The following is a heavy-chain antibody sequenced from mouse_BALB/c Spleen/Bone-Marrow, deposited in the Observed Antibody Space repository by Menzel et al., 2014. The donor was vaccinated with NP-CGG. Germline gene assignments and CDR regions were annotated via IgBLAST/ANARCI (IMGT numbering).Heavy chain of an antibody. CDR2: IWGDGTT. CDR3: AREKYGNYYAMDY. D-gene: IGHD2-10*02. V-gene: IGHV2-6-7*01. CDR1: GFSLTGFG. Sequence: VQLVESGPGLVAPSQSLSITCTVSGFSLTGFGINWIRQPPGKGLEWLGMIWGDGTTDYNSALKSRLSIKKDDSKSQVFLKMNSLQAGDTARYYCAREKYGNYYAMDYWGRGTSVTVSS. J-gene: IGHJ4*01.